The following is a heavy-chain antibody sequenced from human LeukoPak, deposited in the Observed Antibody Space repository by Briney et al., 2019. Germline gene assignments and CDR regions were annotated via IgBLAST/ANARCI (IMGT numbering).Heavy chain of an antibody. CDR1: GGSISSGSYY. CDR3: ARQYSGYDFDAFDI. CDR2: IYTSGST. J-gene: IGHJ3*02. D-gene: IGHD5-12*01. Sequence: KASQTLSLTCTVSGGSISSGSYYWSWIRQPAGKGLEWIGRIYTSGSTNYNPSLKSRVTISVDTSKNQFSLKLSSVTAADTAAYYCARQYSGYDFDAFDIWGQGTMVTVSS. V-gene: IGHV4-61*02.